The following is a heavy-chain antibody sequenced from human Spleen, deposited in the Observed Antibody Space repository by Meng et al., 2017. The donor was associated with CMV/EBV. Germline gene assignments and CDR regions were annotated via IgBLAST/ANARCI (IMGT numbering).Heavy chain of an antibody. CDR3: ARDNNWGPDY. V-gene: IGHV1-2*02. CDR2: IHPHRGDT. CDR1: GYTFSDSY. D-gene: IGHD7-27*01. J-gene: IGHJ4*02. Sequence: ASVKVSCKGSGYTFSDSYFHWVRQAPGQGLEWMGWIHPHRGDTNYAQQFQGRVTLTRDTSINTGYMELTRLTSDDTAVYYCARDNNWGPDYWGQGTLVTVSS.